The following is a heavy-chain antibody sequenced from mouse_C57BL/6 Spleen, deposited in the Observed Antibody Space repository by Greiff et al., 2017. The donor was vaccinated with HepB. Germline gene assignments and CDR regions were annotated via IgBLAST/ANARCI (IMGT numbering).Heavy chain of an antibody. J-gene: IGHJ2*01. CDR1: GYTFTSYW. Sequence: QVQLQHPGAELVRPGSSVKLSCKASGYTFTSYWMHWVKQRPIQGLEWIGNIDPSDSETHYNQKFKDKATLTVDKSSSTAYMQLSSLTSEDSAVYYCARKATQGLDYWGQGTTLTVSS. CDR2: IDPSDSET. V-gene: IGHV1-52*01. CDR3: ARKATQGLDY. D-gene: IGHD1-1*01.